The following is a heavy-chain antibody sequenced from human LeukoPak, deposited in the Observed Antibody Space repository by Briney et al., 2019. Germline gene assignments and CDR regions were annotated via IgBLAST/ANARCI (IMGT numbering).Heavy chain of an antibody. CDR3: AGSPSGDSYYFDY. CDR1: GYTITSYD. V-gene: IGHV1-8*01. CDR2: MNPNSGNT. D-gene: IGHD1-26*01. J-gene: IGHJ4*02. Sequence: ASVKVSCKASGYTITSYDINWVRQATGQGLEWMGWMNPNSGNTGYAQKFQGRVTMTRNTSISTAYMELSSLRSEDTAVYYCAGSPSGDSYYFDYWGQGTLVTVSS.